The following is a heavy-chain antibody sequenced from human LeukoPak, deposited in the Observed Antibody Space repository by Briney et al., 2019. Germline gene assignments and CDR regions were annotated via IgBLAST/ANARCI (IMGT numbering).Heavy chain of an antibody. V-gene: IGHV3-33*08. CDR2: IWYDGSNK. CDR3: ARSYDTSGYYFRAVEY. CDR1: GFTFSSYG. D-gene: IGHD3-22*01. Sequence: GGSLRLSCAASGFTFSSYGMHWVRQAPGKGLEWVAVIWYDGSNKNYAESVKGRITISRDNSKDTLYLQMNSLRAEDTAVYYCARSYDTSGYYFRAVEYWGQGTLVTVSS. J-gene: IGHJ4*02.